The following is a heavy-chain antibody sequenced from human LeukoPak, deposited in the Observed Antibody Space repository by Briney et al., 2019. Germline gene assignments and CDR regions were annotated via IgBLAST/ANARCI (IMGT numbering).Heavy chain of an antibody. J-gene: IGHJ4*02. CDR1: GGSISGGDYH. D-gene: IGHD5-12*01. CDR2: IYYSGSA. CDR3: ARRHSGYAYFDY. Sequence: SETLSLTCTVSGGSISGGDYHWSWIRQHPGKGLEWIGYIYYSGSAYYNPSLKSRVTISVDTSKNQFSPELSSVTAADTAVYYCARRHSGYAYFDYWGQGTLVTASS. V-gene: IGHV4-31*03.